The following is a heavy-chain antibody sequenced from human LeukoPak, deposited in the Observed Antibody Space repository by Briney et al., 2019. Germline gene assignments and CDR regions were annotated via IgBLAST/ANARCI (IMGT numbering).Heavy chain of an antibody. Sequence: GGSLRLSCAASGNYWMHWVRQAPGKGLVWVSHINSDGSWTSYADSVKGRFTISRDNSKNALYLQMNSLRVEDTAVYYCAIDPNWGTHSWGQGVLVTVSS. D-gene: IGHD7-27*01. CDR2: INSDGSWT. CDR1: GNYW. CDR3: AIDPNWGTHS. J-gene: IGHJ4*02. V-gene: IGHV3-74*01.